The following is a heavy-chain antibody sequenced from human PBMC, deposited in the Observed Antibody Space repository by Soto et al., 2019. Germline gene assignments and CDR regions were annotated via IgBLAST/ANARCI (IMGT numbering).Heavy chain of an antibody. CDR3: ASSTVTTFYYYYYMDV. CDR2: IYYSGST. Sequence: QVQLQESGPGLVKPSETLSLTCTVSGGSISSYYWSWIRQPPGKGLEWIGYIYYSGSTNYNPSLKRRVTIAVDPSKNQFSLKLSSVTAADTAVYYCASSTVTTFYYYYYMDVWGKGTTVTVSS. CDR1: GGSISSYY. J-gene: IGHJ6*03. D-gene: IGHD4-17*01. V-gene: IGHV4-59*08.